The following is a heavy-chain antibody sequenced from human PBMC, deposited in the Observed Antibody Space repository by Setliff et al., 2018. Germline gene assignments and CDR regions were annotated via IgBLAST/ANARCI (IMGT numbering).Heavy chain of an antibody. V-gene: IGHV4-59*01. CDR2: IYHNGST. Sequence: SETLSLTCTVSGGSISPYFWSWIRQPPGKGLEWIGYIYHNGSTNFNPSLKSRVNMSVDTSKNQIALNLKSVTAADTAVYYCARDRTAYSYGLDVWGQGTTVTVSS. CDR1: GGSISPYF. D-gene: IGHD5-18*01. CDR3: ARDRTAYSYGLDV. J-gene: IGHJ6*02.